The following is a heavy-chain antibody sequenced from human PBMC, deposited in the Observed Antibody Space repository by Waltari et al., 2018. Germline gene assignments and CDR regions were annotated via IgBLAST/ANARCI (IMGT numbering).Heavy chain of an antibody. CDR1: GYSFTRYW. J-gene: IGHJ4*02. Sequence: EVQLVQSGAEVKKPGESLKISCKGSGYSFTRYWIGWVRQMPGKGREWMGITYPGDSDTRYSPSFQGQVTISADKSISTAYLQWSSLKASDTAMYYCARLRVAVLRYFDWLSGIDYWGQGTLVTVSS. D-gene: IGHD3-9*01. CDR3: ARLRVAVLRYFDWLSGIDY. V-gene: IGHV5-51*03. CDR2: TYPGDSDT.